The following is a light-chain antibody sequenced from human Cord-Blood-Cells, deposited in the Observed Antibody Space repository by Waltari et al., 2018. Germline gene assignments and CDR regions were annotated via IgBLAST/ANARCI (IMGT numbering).Light chain of an antibody. CDR1: SSNIGAGYD. Sequence: QSVLTQPPSVSGAPGQRVTISCTGSSSNIGAGYDVHWYQQLPGTAPKLLSYGNSNRPAGVPDRFPGSKSGTAASLAITGLRAEDEADYYCQSYDSSLSGWVFGGGTKLTVL. CDR2: GNS. CDR3: QSYDSSLSGWV. V-gene: IGLV1-40*01. J-gene: IGLJ3*02.